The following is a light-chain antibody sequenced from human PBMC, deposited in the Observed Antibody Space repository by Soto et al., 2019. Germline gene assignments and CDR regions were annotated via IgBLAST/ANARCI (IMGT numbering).Light chain of an antibody. CDR2: DDN. CDR3: GSWDNSLSAYV. V-gene: IGLV1-51*01. Sequence: QSVLTQPPSVSAAPGQKVTISRSGSSSNIGGNSVSWYQQLPGTAPKLLIYDDNKRPSGIPDRFSGSKSGTSATLGITGFQTGDEADYYCGSWDNSLSAYVFGTGTNVIV. CDR1: SSNIGGNS. J-gene: IGLJ1*01.